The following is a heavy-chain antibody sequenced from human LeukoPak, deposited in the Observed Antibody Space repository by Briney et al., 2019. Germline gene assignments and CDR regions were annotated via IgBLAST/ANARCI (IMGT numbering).Heavy chain of an antibody. CDR3: AIPRATVTVGY. Sequence: GGSLRLSRAASGFTLRTYGMGWVPHAPGQELVWVEFIRYDGSNKYNADPVKGRFTISRDNSKNTPYLQMNSLRAEDTAMYNCAIPRATVTVGYWGQGTLVTVSS. CDR1: GFTLRTYG. J-gene: IGHJ4*02. V-gene: IGHV3-30*02. D-gene: IGHD4-17*01. CDR2: IRYDGSNK.